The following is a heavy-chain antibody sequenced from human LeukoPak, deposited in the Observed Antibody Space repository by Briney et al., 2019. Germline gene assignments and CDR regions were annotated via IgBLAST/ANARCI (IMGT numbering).Heavy chain of an antibody. CDR1: GYTFSSYG. D-gene: IGHD2-21*01. CDR3: ARDHGHKSVDY. J-gene: IGHJ4*02. Sequence: ASVKVSCKASGYTFSSYGISWLRHGPGQGLEWMGWISDYNGNTNYAQKFQGRVTMTTDRSTSTHYMEVRRLRSDDTAVYYCARDHGHKSVDYWGQGTLVTVSS. V-gene: IGHV1-18*01. CDR2: ISDYNGNT.